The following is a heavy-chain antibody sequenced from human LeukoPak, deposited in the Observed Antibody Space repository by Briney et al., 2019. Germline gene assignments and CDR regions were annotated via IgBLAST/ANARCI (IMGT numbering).Heavy chain of an antibody. CDR1: RGSISRSGYY. D-gene: IGHD3-9*01. CDR3: ARSPYGTYYDFLTGPFDS. CDR2: IYTSGST. V-gene: IGHV4-61*02. J-gene: IGHJ4*02. Sequence: SETLSLTCTVSRGSISRSGYYWSWIRQPAGKGLEWIGRIYTSGSTNYNPSLKGRVTISIDTSKNQFSLKLSSVTAADTAVYYCARSPYGTYYDFLTGPFDSWGQGTLVTVSS.